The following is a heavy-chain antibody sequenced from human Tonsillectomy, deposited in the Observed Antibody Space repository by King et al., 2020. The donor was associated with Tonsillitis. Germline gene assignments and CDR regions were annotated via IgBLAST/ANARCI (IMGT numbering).Heavy chain of an antibody. D-gene: IGHD3-16*01. CDR3: ARGGYTYAYRNDAFDI. CDR2: LNHSGRT. Sequence: VQLQQWGAGLLKPSETLSLTCAVYGGSFSGYYWSWIRQSPGKGLEWIGELNHSGRTNYNPSLKSRVTISVDTSKNHFSLKQSSVTAADTAVYYCARGGYTYAYRNDAFDIWGQGTMVTVSS. V-gene: IGHV4-34*01. J-gene: IGHJ3*02. CDR1: GGSFSGYY.